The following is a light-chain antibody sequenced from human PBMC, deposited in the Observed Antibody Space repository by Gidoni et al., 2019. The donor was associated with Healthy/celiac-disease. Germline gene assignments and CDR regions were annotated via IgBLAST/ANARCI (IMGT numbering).Light chain of an antibody. Sequence: DIQMTQSPSSLSASVGDRVTITCRASQSISSYLNWYQQKPGKAPKLLIYAASSLKSGVPSRFIGSGSVTDFTLTISSLQPEDFATYYCQQSYSTAIFTFXPXTKVDIK. J-gene: IGKJ3*01. V-gene: IGKV1-39*01. CDR1: QSISSY. CDR3: QQSYSTAIFT. CDR2: AAS.